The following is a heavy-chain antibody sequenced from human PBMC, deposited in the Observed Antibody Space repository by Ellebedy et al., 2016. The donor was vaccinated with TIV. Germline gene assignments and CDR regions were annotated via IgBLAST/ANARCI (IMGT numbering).Heavy chain of an antibody. CDR2: ISGSGGST. J-gene: IGHJ6*02. D-gene: IGHD2-8*01. Sequence: GESLKISXAASGFTFSSYAMSWVRQAPGKGLEWVSAISGSGGSTYYADSVKGRFTISRDNSKNTLYLQMNSLRAEDTALYYCAKDIIPNGDYYGMDVWGQGTTVTVSS. V-gene: IGHV3-23*01. CDR3: AKDIIPNGDYYGMDV. CDR1: GFTFSSYA.